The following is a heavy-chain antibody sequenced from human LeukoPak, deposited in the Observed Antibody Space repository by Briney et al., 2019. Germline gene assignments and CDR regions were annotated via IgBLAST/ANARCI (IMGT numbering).Heavy chain of an antibody. CDR1: GYTFTSYY. CDR2: INPSGGST. Sequence: ASVKVSCEASGYTFTSYYMHWVRQAPGQGLEWMGIINPSGGSTSYAQKFQGRVTMTRDMSTSTVYMELSSLRSEDTAVYYCARGESSSRWSYYYYYYMDVWGKGTTVTVSS. V-gene: IGHV1-46*01. J-gene: IGHJ6*03. D-gene: IGHD6-13*01. CDR3: ARGESSSRWSYYYYYYMDV.